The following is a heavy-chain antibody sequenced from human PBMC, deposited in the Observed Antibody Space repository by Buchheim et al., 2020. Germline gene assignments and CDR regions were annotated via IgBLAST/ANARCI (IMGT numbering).Heavy chain of an antibody. CDR2: TYHDGTT. D-gene: IGHD2-2*01. CDR3: ARVRPAGDLGLFDS. J-gene: IGHJ5*01. CDR1: GDSITTNHW. V-gene: IGHV4-4*02. Sequence: QVQLQESGPGLVKPSGTLSLTCAISGDSITTNHWWSWVRQSPDKGLEWIGETYHDGTTKYNLSLKSRFSISVDKFKHQFSLRLTSVTAADAAVYYCARVRPAGDLGLFDSWGQGAL.